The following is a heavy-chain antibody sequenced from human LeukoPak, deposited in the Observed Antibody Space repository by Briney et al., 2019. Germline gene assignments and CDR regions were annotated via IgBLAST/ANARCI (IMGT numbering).Heavy chain of an antibody. CDR1: GYTFTGYY. CDR2: INPNSGGT. J-gene: IGHJ5*02. D-gene: IGHD2-15*01. CDR3: ARGDVVVVAANNWFDP. Sequence: ASVKVSCKASGYTFTGYYMHWVRQAPGQGLEWMGWINPNSGGTNYAQKFQGRVTMTRDTSISTAYVELSRLRSDDTAVYYCARGDVVVVAANNWFDPWGQGTLVTVSS. V-gene: IGHV1-2*02.